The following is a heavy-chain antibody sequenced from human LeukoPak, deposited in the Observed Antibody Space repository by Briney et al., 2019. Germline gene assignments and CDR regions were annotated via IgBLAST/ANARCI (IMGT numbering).Heavy chain of an antibody. J-gene: IGHJ4*02. CDR2: IYYSGST. V-gene: IGHV4-30-4*01. Sequence: SQTLSLTCTVSGGSISSGDYYWSWIRQPPGKDLEWIGYIYYSGSTYYNPSLKSRVTISVDTSKNQFSLKLSSVTAADTAVYYCARDRAAAGELDYWGQGTLVTVSS. CDR1: GGSISSGDYY. D-gene: IGHD6-13*01. CDR3: ARDRAAAGELDY.